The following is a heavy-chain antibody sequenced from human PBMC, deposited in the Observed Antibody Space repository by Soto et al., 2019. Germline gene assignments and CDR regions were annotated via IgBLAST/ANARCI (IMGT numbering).Heavy chain of an antibody. J-gene: IGHJ3*02. V-gene: IGHV4-34*01. CDR3: ARGLGITMVRGSRFDI. D-gene: IGHD3-10*01. Sequence: QVQLQQWGAGLLKPSETLSLTCAVYGGSFSGYYWSWIRQPPGKGLEWIGEINHSGSTNSNPSLKSRVTISVDTSKNQFSLKLSSVTAADTAVYYCARGLGITMVRGSRFDIWGQGTMVTVSS. CDR2: INHSGST. CDR1: GGSFSGYY.